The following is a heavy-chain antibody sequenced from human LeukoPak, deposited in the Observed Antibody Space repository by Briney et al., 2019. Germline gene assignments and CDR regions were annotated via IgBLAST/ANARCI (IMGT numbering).Heavy chain of an antibody. CDR2: ISSSSSYI. D-gene: IGHD4-17*01. CDR3: AREYYGDYGYYYYGMDV. Sequence: GGSLRLSCAASGFTFSSYSMNWVRRAPGKGLEWVSFISSSSSYIHYADSVKGRFTISRDNAKNSLYLQMNSLRAEDTAVYYCAREYYGDYGYYYYGMDVWGQGTTVTVSS. V-gene: IGHV3-21*01. CDR1: GFTFSSYS. J-gene: IGHJ6*02.